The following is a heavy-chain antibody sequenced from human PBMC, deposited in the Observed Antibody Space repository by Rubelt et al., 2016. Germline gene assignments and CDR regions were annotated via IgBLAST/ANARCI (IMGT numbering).Heavy chain of an antibody. CDR3: ARERGYSYGSRYYFDY. CDR2: IYSGGST. Sequence: EVQLVESGGGLVQPGGSLRLSCAASGFTVSSNYMSWVRQAPGKGLEWVSVIYSGGSTYYADSVKGRFTISRDNAKNSLYLQMNSLRAEDTAVCYCARERGYSYGSRYYFDYWGQGTLVTVSS. CDR1: GFTVSSNY. V-gene: IGHV3-66*01. D-gene: IGHD5-18*01. J-gene: IGHJ4*02.